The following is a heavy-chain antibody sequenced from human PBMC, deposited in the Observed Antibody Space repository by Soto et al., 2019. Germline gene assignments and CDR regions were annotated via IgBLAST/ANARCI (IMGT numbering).Heavy chain of an antibody. CDR1: GGTFNSFA. V-gene: IGHV1-69*01. J-gene: IGHJ5*02. D-gene: IGHD2-8*01. CDR2: IIPVFGVA. Sequence: QVQLVQSGAEVKKPGSSVTVSCRASGGTFNSFAISWVRQAPGQGLEWMGGIIPVFGVAKYSQKFQGAVTITADEATRTVYLELSGLVSEDTAMYYCAIDRTDCSNGVCERGGWLDPWGQGTLVTVSS. CDR3: AIDRTDCSNGVCERGGWLDP.